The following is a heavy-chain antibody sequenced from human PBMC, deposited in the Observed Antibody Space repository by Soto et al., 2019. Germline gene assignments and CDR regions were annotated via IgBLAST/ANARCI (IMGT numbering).Heavy chain of an antibody. Sequence: SETLSLTCTVSGGSVSSGSYYWSWIRQPPGKGLEWIGYIYYSGSTNYNASLKSRVTISVDTSKNQFSLKLSSVTAADTAVYYCARVPYYYDSSGLNWFDPWGQGTLVTVSS. CDR2: IYYSGST. D-gene: IGHD3-22*01. V-gene: IGHV4-61*01. CDR1: GGSVSSGSYY. CDR3: ARVPYYYDSSGLNWFDP. J-gene: IGHJ5*02.